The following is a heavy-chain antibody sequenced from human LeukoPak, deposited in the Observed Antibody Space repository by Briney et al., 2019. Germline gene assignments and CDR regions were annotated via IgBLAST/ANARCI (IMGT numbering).Heavy chain of an antibody. CDR2: IYYSGST. D-gene: IGHD1-14*01. J-gene: IGHJ4*02. V-gene: IGHV4-39*07. Sequence: SETLSLACTVSGGSISSSSYYWGWMRQPPGKGLEWIGSIYYSGSTYYNPSLKSRVTISVDTSKNQFSLKLSSVTAADTAVYYCARDVRYFDYWGQGTLVTVSS. CDR1: GGSISSSSYY. CDR3: ARDVRYFDY.